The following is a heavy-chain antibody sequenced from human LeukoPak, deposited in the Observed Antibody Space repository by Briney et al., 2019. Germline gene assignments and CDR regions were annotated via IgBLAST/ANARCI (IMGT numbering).Heavy chain of an antibody. D-gene: IGHD3-10*01. V-gene: IGHV4-4*07. CDR2: IYGSGST. CDR1: GASINGYF. Sequence: SETPSLTCAVSGASINGYFWSWIRQSAGKGLEWIGRIYGSGSTNYNPSLQSRVTVSSDPSKNQFSLKLRSVTAADTAMYYCSRDMVRETLMYWFDPWGPGILVTVSS. J-gene: IGHJ5*02. CDR3: SRDMVRETLMYWFDP.